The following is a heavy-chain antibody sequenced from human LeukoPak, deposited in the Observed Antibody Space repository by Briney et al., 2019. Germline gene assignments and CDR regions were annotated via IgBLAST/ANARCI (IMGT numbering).Heavy chain of an antibody. CDR2: IYYSGST. CDR1: GGSISSYY. J-gene: IGHJ3*02. V-gene: IGHV4-59*01. D-gene: IGHD2-21*01. Sequence: TSETLSLTCTVSGGSISSYYWSWIRQPPGKGLEWIGYIYYSGSTNYNPSLKSRVTISVDTSKNQFSLKLSSVTAADTAVYYCARDMIGDGGDAFDIWGQGTMVTVSS. CDR3: ARDMIGDGGDAFDI.